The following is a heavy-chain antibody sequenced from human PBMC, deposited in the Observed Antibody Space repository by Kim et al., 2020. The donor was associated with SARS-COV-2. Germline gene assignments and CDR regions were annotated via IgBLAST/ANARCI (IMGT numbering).Heavy chain of an antibody. CDR3: ARDRSHRLYYYYGMDV. CDR1: GFTFSSYS. Sequence: GGSLRLSCAASGFTFSSYSMNWVRQAPGKGLEWVSSISSSSSYIYYADSVKGRFTISRDNAKNSLYLQMNSLRAEDTAVYYCARDRSHRLYYYYGMDVWGQRTTVTVSS. V-gene: IGHV3-21*01. J-gene: IGHJ6*02. CDR2: ISSSSSYI.